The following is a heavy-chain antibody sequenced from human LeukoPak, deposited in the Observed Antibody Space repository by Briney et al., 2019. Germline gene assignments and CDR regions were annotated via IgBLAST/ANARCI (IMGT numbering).Heavy chain of an antibody. J-gene: IGHJ5*02. CDR2: INHSGST. D-gene: IGHD2-2*01. V-gene: IGHV4-34*01. CDR1: GGSFSGYY. CDR3: ARGAVVVPAARFDP. Sequence: SETLSLTCAVYGGSFSGYYWNWIRQPPGKGLEWIGEINHSGSTNYNPSLKSRVTISVDTSKNQFSLKLSSVTAADTAVYYCARGAVVVPAARFDPWGQGTLVTVSS.